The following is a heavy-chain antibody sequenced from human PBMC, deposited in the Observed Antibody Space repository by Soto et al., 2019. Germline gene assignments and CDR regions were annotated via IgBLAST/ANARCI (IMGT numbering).Heavy chain of an antibody. D-gene: IGHD3-22*01. CDR2: IISSSSYT. CDR3: AREARDGYDSSGYYDF. V-gene: IGHV3-11*06. Sequence: PGGSLIVCCGASGFTFSYYCMSWLRQAQGKGLEWVSYIISSSSYTNYADSVKGRFTISRDNAKNSLYLQMNSLRAEDTAVYYCAREARDGYDSSGYYDFWGQGTLVTVSS. J-gene: IGHJ4*02. CDR1: GFTFSYYC.